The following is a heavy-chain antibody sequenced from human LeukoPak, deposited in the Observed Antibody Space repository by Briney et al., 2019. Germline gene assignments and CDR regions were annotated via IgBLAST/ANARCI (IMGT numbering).Heavy chain of an antibody. CDR3: ARDYDFWSGYINDAFDI. CDR1: GFTFSDYY. CDR2: ISSSRTYT. J-gene: IGHJ3*02. D-gene: IGHD3-3*01. Sequence: GGSLRLSCAASGFTFSDYYMSWIRQAPGKGLEWVSYISSSRTYTNYADSVKGRFTISRDNAKNSLYLQMNSLRDEDTAVYYCARDYDFWSGYINDAFDIWGQGTMVTVSS. V-gene: IGHV3-11*06.